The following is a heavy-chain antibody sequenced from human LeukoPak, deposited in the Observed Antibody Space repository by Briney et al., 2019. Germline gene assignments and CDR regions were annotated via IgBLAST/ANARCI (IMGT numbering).Heavy chain of an antibody. CDR2: FSVSDKTT. Sequence: GGSLRLSCAASGFTFSIYAMSWVRQAPGKGLEWVSGFSVSDKTTYYADSVKGRFTISRDNAKNSLYLQMNSLRAEDTAVYYCARDLNWETYWGQGTLVTVSS. D-gene: IGHD1-1*01. V-gene: IGHV3-23*01. CDR3: ARDLNWETY. CDR1: GFTFSIYA. J-gene: IGHJ4*02.